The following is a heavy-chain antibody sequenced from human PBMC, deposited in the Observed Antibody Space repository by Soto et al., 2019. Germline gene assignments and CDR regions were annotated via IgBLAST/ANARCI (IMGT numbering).Heavy chain of an antibody. CDR3: ATGLDFGVVSLGASYGMDV. D-gene: IGHD3-3*01. Sequence: ASVKVSCKVSGYTLTELSMHWVRQAPGKGLEWMGGFDPEDGERIYAQKFQGRVTMTEDTSTDTAYMELSSLRSEDTAVYYCATGLDFGVVSLGASYGMDVWGQGTTVTVSS. CDR1: GYTLTELS. V-gene: IGHV1-24*01. CDR2: FDPEDGER. J-gene: IGHJ6*02.